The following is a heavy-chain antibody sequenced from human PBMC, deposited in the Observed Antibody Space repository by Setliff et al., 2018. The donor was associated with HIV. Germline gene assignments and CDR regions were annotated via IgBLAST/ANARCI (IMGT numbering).Heavy chain of an antibody. V-gene: IGHV4-38-2*01. CDR1: GYSISSTYY. J-gene: IGHJ5*02. CDR3: VRHVGKFSSDARYYGVGWFDR. D-gene: IGHD3-16*01. Sequence: PSETLSLTCVVSGYSISSTYYWGWIRQTPGKGLEWLGSIYHRGNSYYRPSLKSRVSISVDTSKNQFSLSLRSMSAADTAVYYCVRHVGKFSSDARYYGVGWFDRWGQGTLVTVSS. CDR2: IYHRGNS.